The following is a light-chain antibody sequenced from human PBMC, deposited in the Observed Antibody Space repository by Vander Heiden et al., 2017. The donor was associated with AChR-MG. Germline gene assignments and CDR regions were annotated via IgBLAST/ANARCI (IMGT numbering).Light chain of an antibody. CDR3: QQTDSPPRT. V-gene: IGKV1-39*01. CDR1: QSITNY. Sequence: DLQMTQSPSSLSASVGARVTITCRASQSITNYLSWYQQKPGKAPKLLIFAASSLHSGVPFRFSGSGSDTYFTLTITMLQPEDFATYYCQQTDSPPRTFGQGTRVEFK. J-gene: IGKJ1*01. CDR2: AAS.